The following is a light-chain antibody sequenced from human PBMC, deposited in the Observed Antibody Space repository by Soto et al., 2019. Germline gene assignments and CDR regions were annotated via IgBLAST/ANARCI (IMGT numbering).Light chain of an antibody. CDR2: WAS. V-gene: IGKV4-1*01. J-gene: IGKJ4*01. CDR1: QSVLYSSNNNNY. CDR3: QQYYDTPLT. Sequence: DIVMTQSPDSLAVSLGERATINCKSSQSVLYSSNNNNYLAWYQQRPGQPPQLLIYWASTRESGVPDRFSGSGSGTDFTLTISSXQAEDVAVYHCQQYYDTPLTFGGGTKVDIK.